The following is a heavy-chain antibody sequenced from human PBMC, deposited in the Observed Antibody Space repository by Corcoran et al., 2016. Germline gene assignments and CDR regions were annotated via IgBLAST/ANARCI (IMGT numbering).Heavy chain of an antibody. CDR2: IYSGGST. V-gene: IGHV3-53*01. Sequence: EVQLVESGGGLIQPGGSLRLSCAASGFTVSSNYMSWVRQAPGKGLEWVSVIYSGGSTYYADSVKGRFTISRDNSKNTLYLQMNSLRAEDTAVDYCARVYGDYVGSFDYWGQGTLVTVSS. CDR1: GFTVSSNY. CDR3: ARVYGDYVGSFDY. D-gene: IGHD4-17*01. J-gene: IGHJ4*02.